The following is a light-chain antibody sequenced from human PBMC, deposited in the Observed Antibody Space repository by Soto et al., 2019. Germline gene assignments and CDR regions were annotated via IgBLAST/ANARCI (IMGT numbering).Light chain of an antibody. CDR1: SSDVGGYNY. V-gene: IGLV2-14*01. J-gene: IGLJ1*01. CDR3: SSYTSSSTQV. CDR2: EVS. Sequence: QSVLTQPASVXASPGQSITISCTGTSSDVGGYNYVSWYQQHPGKAHKIMIYEVSNRPSGVSNRFSGSKSGNTASLTISGPQAEDEADYYCSSYTSSSTQVFGTGTKVTVL.